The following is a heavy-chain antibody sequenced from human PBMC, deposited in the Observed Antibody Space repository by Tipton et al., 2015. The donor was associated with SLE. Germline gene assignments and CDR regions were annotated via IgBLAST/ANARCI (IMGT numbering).Heavy chain of an antibody. CDR3: ARSHCSSPSCYSYYYMDV. D-gene: IGHD2-2*02. CDR1: GGSVLSGTSF. V-gene: IGHV4-39*07. CDR2: IYYRGGT. Sequence: GLVKPSETLSLTCTVSGGSVLSGTSFWDWIRQPPGKGLEWIGSIYYRGGTHYNPSLKSRVTVSMDTSKNQFSLKLNSVTAADTAVYYCARSHCSSPSCYSYYYMDVWGKGTTVTVSS. J-gene: IGHJ6*03.